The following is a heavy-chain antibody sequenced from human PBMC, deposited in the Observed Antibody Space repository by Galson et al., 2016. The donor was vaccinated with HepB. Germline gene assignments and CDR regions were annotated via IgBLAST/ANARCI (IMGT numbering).Heavy chain of an antibody. CDR1: GGSISPYY. V-gene: IGHV4-59*01. J-gene: IGHJ3*02. Sequence: SETLSLTCTVSGGSISPYYWSWIRQPPGKGLEWIGYIYYTGRINYNPSLTSRVTISVDASRNHFSLKMTSVTAADTAVYYCARVPEWRDAFDIWGQGTIVTVSS. CDR3: ARVPEWRDAFDI. CDR2: IYYTGRI. D-gene: IGHD3-3*01.